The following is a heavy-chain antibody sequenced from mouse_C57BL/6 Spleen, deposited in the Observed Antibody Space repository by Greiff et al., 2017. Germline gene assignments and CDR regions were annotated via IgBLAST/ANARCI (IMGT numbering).Heavy chain of an antibody. J-gene: IGHJ4*01. Sequence: DVKLVESGGGLVKPGGSLKLSCAASGFTFSSYAMSWVRQTPEQRLEWVATISDGGSYTYYPDNVKGRFTISRDNAKNNLYLQMSHLKSEDTAMYYCARDRHGNYVGAMDYWGQGTSVTVSS. CDR3: ARDRHGNYVGAMDY. CDR1: GFTFSSYA. D-gene: IGHD2-1*01. CDR2: ISDGGSYT. V-gene: IGHV5-4*01.